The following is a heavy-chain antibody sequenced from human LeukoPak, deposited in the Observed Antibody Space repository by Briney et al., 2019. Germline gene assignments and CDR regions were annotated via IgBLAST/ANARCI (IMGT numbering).Heavy chain of an antibody. CDR1: GFTFSSCS. CDR2: ISGSGAST. J-gene: IGHJ4*02. CDR3: AKRYCSSTSCCSIDY. V-gene: IGHV3-23*01. D-gene: IGHD2-2*01. Sequence: GGSLRLSCAASGFTFSSCSMSWVRQAPGKGLEWVSVISGSGASTYYADSVKGRFTISRDNSKNTLYLQMNSLRAEDTAVYYCAKRYCSSTSCCSIDYWGQGTLVTVSS.